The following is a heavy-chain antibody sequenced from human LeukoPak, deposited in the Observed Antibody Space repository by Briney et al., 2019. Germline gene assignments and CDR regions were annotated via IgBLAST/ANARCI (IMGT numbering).Heavy chain of an antibody. D-gene: IGHD4-17*01. CDR3: ARATDYGDLFDY. J-gene: IGHJ4*02. V-gene: IGHV4-30-4*01. Sequence: SQTLSLTCTVSGGSISSGDYYWSWIRQPPGKGLEWIGYIYYSGSTYYNPSLKSRVTISVDTSKNQFSLKLSSVTAADTAVYYCARATDYGDLFDYWGQGALVTVSS. CDR2: IYYSGST. CDR1: GGSISSGDYY.